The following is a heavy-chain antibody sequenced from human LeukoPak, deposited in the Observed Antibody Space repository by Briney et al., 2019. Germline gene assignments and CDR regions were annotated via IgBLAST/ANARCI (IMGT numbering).Heavy chain of an antibody. CDR3: ARFTYYYDSSGLRGWFDP. V-gene: IGHV4-59*08. J-gene: IGHJ5*02. D-gene: IGHD3-22*01. Sequence: SETLSLTCTVSGGSISSYYWSWIRQPPGKGLEWMGYIYYSGSTNYNPSLKSRVTISVDTSKNQFSLKLSSVTAADTAVYYCARFTYYYDSSGLRGWFDPWGQGTLVTVSS. CDR2: IYYSGST. CDR1: GGSISSYY.